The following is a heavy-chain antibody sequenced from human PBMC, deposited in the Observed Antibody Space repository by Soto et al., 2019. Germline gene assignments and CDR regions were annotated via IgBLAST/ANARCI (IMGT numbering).Heavy chain of an antibody. V-gene: IGHV4-30-4*01. CDR2: IYYSGST. D-gene: IGHD5-18*01. CDR3: ARDQVTAMGDYFDY. CDR1: GGSISSGDYY. J-gene: IGHJ4*02. Sequence: QVQLQESGPGLVKPSQTLSLTCTVSGGSISSGDYYWSWIRQPPGKGLEWIGYIYYSGSTYYNPSLRSRVTISLDTSKNQFSLKLSSVTAADTAVYYCARDQVTAMGDYFDYWGQGTLVTVSS.